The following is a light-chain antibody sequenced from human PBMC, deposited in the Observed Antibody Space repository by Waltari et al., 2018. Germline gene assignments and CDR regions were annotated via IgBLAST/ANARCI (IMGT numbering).Light chain of an antibody. J-gene: IGKJ1*01. CDR2: GAS. V-gene: IGKV3-20*01. CDR3: QHHGSLTAT. Sequence: CRARRMRGSSSGAWYQEQPAAAHSLVNYGASMGAARIPDSCSGGVSGTDISLTISRLETEDVAVYYCQHHGSLTATFGQGTKVEIK. CDR1: RMRGSSS.